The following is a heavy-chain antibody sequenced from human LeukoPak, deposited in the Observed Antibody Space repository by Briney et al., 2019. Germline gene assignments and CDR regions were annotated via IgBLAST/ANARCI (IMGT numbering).Heavy chain of an antibody. J-gene: IGHJ6*03. Sequence: PSETLSLTCTVSGYSISSGYYWGWIRQPAGKGLEWIGRIYTSGSTNYNPSLKSRVTMSVDTSKNQFSLKLSSVTAADTAVYYCARDEEGIAARPDFPSDYYYYYYMDVWGKGTTVTVSS. CDR2: IYTSGST. CDR1: GYSISSGYY. CDR3: ARDEEGIAARPDFPSDYYYYYYMDV. D-gene: IGHD6-6*01. V-gene: IGHV4-4*07.